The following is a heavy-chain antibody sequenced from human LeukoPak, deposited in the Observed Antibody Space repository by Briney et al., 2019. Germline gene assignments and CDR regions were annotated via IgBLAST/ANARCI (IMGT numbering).Heavy chain of an antibody. J-gene: IGHJ4*02. Sequence: RGSLRLSCAASGFTFSSYGMSWVRQAPGKGLEWVSAISGSGGSTYYADSVKGRFTISRDNSKNTLYLQMNSLRAEDTAVYYCAKEQKIYYYDSSGYWPGFDYWGQGTLVTVSS. V-gene: IGHV3-23*01. CDR3: AKEQKIYYYDSSGYWPGFDY. D-gene: IGHD3-22*01. CDR2: ISGSGGST. CDR1: GFTFSSYG.